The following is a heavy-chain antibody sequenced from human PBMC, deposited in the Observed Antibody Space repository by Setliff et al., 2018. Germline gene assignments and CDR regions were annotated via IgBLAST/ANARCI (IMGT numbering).Heavy chain of an antibody. CDR3: ARDGGGDSDAFDI. Sequence: ASVKVSCKASGYTFTGYYMYWVRQAPGQGLEWMGRINPSSGGTNYAQKFQGRVTMTSDTSISTAYMELGRLRSDDMAVYFCARDGGGDSDAFDIWGQGTMVTVSS. J-gene: IGHJ3*02. CDR2: INPSSGGT. V-gene: IGHV1-2*06. CDR1: GYTFTGYY. D-gene: IGHD3-16*01.